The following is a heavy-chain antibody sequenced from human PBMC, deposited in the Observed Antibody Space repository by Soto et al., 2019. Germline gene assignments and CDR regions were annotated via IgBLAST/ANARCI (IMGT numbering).Heavy chain of an antibody. D-gene: IGHD6-6*01. V-gene: IGHV1-8*01. J-gene: IGHJ6*02. CDR1: GYTFTSYD. CDR3: ARDLAALYGMDV. Sequence: QVQLVQSGAEVKKPGASVKVSCKASGYTFTSYDINWVRQATGQGLEWMGWMNPNSGNTGYAQKFQGRXNMXRXISISTAYMELSSLRSEDTAVYYCARDLAALYGMDVWGQGTTVTVSS. CDR2: MNPNSGNT.